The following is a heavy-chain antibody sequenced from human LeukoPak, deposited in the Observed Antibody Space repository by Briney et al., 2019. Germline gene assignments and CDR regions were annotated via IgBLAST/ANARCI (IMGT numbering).Heavy chain of an antibody. Sequence: SVKVSCKASGGTFSSYAISWVRQAPGQGLEWMGRIIPILGIANYAQKFQGRVTITADKSTSTAYMELSSLRSDDTAVYYCARDPSGGYVPYFDYWGQGTLVTVSS. CDR2: IIPILGIA. CDR1: GGTFSSYA. V-gene: IGHV1-69*04. CDR3: ARDPSGGYVPYFDY. D-gene: IGHD3-16*01. J-gene: IGHJ4*02.